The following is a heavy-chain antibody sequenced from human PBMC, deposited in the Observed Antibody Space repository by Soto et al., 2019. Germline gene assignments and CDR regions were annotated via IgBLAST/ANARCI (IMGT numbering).Heavy chain of an antibody. CDR1: GGSISSGGYY. D-gene: IGHD2-15*01. J-gene: IGHJ5*02. V-gene: IGHV4-31*03. CDR3: ARARTVVVAATYVNWFDP. Sequence: KPSETLSLTCTVSGGSISSGGYYWSWIRQHPGKGLEWIGYIYYSGSTYYNPSLKSRVTISVDTSKNQFSLKLGSVTAADTAVYYCARARTVVVAATYVNWFDPWGQGTLVTVSS. CDR2: IYYSGST.